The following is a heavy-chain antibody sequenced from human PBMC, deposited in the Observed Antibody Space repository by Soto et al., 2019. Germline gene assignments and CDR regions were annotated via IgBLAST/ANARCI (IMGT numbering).Heavy chain of an antibody. V-gene: IGHV1-8*01. Sequence: VQLVQSGAEVKKPGASVKVYCKASGYTFTSYDINWVRQATGQGLEWMGWMNPNSGNTGYAQKSQGSVTRTNNTSITTAYRQLSSLRSEDPAVYYCARQVLRYFDCFGYYYYYMHVWGKGTTVTVSS. CDR2: MNPNSGNT. D-gene: IGHD3-9*01. CDR3: ARQVLRYFDCFGYYYYYMHV. J-gene: IGHJ6*03. CDR1: GYTFTSYD.